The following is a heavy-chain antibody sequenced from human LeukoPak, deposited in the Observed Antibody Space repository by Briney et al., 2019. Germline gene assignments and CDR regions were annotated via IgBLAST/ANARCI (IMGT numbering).Heavy chain of an antibody. V-gene: IGHV3-7*01. Sequence: GGSLRLSCAASGFSFSSSWMSWVRQAPGKGLEWVANIKEDGSEKNYVDSVKGRFTISRGNAKSSLYVEMNSLRVEDTAVYYCARAGNGFGYWGQGALVTVSS. D-gene: IGHD2-8*01. CDR1: GFSFSSSW. CDR2: IKEDGSEK. CDR3: ARAGNGFGY. J-gene: IGHJ4*02.